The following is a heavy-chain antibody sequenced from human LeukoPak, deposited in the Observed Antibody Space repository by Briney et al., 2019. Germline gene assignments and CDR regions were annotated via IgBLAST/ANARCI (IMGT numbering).Heavy chain of an antibody. CDR3: ARLRGSQRYFDY. Sequence: GESLKISCQGSGYNLANYYIGWVRLMPGKGLEWMGILYPGDSDPRYSPSFEGQVTISVDKSTSTAFLQWSSLKASDTAMYYCARLRGSQRYFDYWGQGTLVTVSS. J-gene: IGHJ4*02. D-gene: IGHD3-10*01. CDR2: LYPGDSDP. CDR1: GYNLANYY. V-gene: IGHV5-51*01.